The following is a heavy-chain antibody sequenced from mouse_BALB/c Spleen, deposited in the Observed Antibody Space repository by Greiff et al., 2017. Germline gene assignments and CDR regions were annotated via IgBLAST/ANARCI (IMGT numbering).Heavy chain of an antibody. Sequence: VQLKESGGGLVQPGGSRKLSCAASGFTFSSFGMHWVRQAPEKGLEWVAYISSGSSTIYYADTVKGRFTISRDNPKNTLFLQMTSLRSEDTAMYYCARYGNYVFFDYWGQGTTLTVSS. J-gene: IGHJ2*01. CDR3: ARYGNYVFFDY. V-gene: IGHV5-17*02. CDR2: ISSGSSTI. D-gene: IGHD2-1*01. CDR1: GFTFSSFG.